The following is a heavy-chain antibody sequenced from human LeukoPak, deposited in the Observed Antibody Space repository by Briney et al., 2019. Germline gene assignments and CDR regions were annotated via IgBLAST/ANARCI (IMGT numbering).Heavy chain of an antibody. V-gene: IGHV3-38-3*01. CDR3: AREGDYYYMDV. CDR2: ISGGST. J-gene: IGHJ6*03. Sequence: GGSLRLSCAASGFTVSSNEMSWVRQAPGKGLEWVSSISGGSTYYADSVKGRFTISRDNAKNSLYLQMNSLRAEDTAVYYCAREGDYYYMDVWGKGTTVTISS. CDR1: GFTVSSNE. D-gene: IGHD2-21*01.